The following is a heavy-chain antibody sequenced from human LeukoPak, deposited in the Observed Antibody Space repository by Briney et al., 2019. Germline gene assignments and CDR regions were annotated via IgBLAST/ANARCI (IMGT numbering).Heavy chain of an antibody. CDR1: GFTFSSYG. CDR3: ASLDYGDYDYLDY. CDR2: IKQDGSEK. J-gene: IGHJ4*02. Sequence: GGCLRLSCAASGFTFSSYGMSWVLQAPGKGLEWVANIKQDGSEKYYVDSVKGRFTISRDNAKNSLYLQMNSLRAEDTAVYYCASLDYGDYDYLDYWGQGTLVTVSS. V-gene: IGHV3-7*01. D-gene: IGHD4-17*01.